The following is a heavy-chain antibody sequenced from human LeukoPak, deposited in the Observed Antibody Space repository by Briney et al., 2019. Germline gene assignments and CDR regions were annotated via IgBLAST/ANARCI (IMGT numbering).Heavy chain of an antibody. V-gene: IGHV4-34*01. J-gene: IGHJ5*02. CDR1: GGSFSGYY. D-gene: IGHD2-15*01. Sequence: SETLSLTCAVYGGSFSGYYWSWIRQPPGKGLEWIGEINHSASTTYNPSLKSRVTISVDAPKNQFSLNLSSVTAADTAVYYCAGRQVVVVAATPENWFDPWGQGTLVTVSS. CDR3: AGRQVVVVAATPENWFDP. CDR2: INHSAST.